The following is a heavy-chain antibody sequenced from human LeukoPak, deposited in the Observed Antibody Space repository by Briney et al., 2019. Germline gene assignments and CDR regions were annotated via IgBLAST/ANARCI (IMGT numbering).Heavy chain of an antibody. CDR1: GIVFSNTA. V-gene: IGHV3-23*01. CDR3: GKDGGQYSSGPEFDP. CDR2: ISGGGERT. D-gene: IGHD6-19*01. J-gene: IGHJ5*02. Sequence: GGSLRLSCAASGIVFSNTAMNWARQSPGGGLEWVSAISGGGERTFYADCVKGRFTISRDNSKNMVYLQMNSLRADDTAIYYCGKDGGQYSSGPEFDPRGQGALVTVSS.